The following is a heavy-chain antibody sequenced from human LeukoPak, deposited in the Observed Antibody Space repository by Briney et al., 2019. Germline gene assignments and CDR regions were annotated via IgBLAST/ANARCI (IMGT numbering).Heavy chain of an antibody. Sequence: PSETLSLTCTVSGGSISSSSYYWGWIRQPPGKGLEWIGSIYYSGSTYYNPSLKSRVTISVDTSKNQFSLKLSSVTPEDTAVCYCASGDGDFDYWGQGTLVTVSS. CDR3: ASGDGDFDY. J-gene: IGHJ4*02. V-gene: IGHV4-39*01. CDR2: IYYSGST. CDR1: GGSISSSSYY. D-gene: IGHD2-21*02.